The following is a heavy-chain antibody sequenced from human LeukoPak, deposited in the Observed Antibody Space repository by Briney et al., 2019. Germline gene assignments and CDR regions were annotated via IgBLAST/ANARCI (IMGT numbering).Heavy chain of an antibody. D-gene: IGHD2-15*01. J-gene: IGHJ6*03. Sequence: PGGSLRLSCAASGFNFNNYGMHWVRQAPGKGLEWVAVISYDGSNKYYADSVKGRFTISRDNSKNTLYLQMNSLRAEDTAVYYCASGDCGGGSCYGPSYYYYYMDVWGKGTTVTVSS. CDR1: GFNFNNYG. V-gene: IGHV3-30*03. CDR3: ASGDCGGGSCYGPSYYYYYMDV. CDR2: ISYDGSNK.